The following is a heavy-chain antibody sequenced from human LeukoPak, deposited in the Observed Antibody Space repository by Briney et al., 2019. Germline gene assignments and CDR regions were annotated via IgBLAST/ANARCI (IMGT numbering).Heavy chain of an antibody. CDR1: GYTFTSYG. D-gene: IGHD2-2*01. CDR3: ARGYCSSTSCSSFDY. Sequence: GASVKVSCKASGYTFTSYGISWVRQAPGQGLEWMGWINTNTGNPTYAQGFTGRFVFSLDTSVSTAYLQISSLKAEDTAVYYCARGYCSSTSCSSFDYWGQGTLVTVSS. V-gene: IGHV7-4-1*02. J-gene: IGHJ4*02. CDR2: INTNTGNP.